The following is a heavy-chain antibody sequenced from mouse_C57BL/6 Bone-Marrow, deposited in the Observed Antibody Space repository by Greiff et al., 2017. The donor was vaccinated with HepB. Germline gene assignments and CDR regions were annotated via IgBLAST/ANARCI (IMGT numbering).Heavy chain of an antibody. CDR1: GFNINDYY. J-gene: IGHJ3*01. D-gene: IGHD2-4*01. CDR3: ARPSDYDYDRFAY. V-gene: IGHV14-1*01. CDR2: IDPEDGDT. Sequence: VQLQQSGAELVRPGASVKLSCTASGFNINDYYMHWVKQRPEQGLEWIGRIDPEDGDTEYAPKFKGKATMTADTSSNTAYLQLSSLTSEDTAVYYCARPSDYDYDRFAYWGQGTPVTVSA.